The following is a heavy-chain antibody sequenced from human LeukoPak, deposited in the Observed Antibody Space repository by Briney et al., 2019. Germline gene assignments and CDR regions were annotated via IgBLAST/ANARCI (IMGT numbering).Heavy chain of an antibody. CDR2: IYHSGST. J-gene: IGHJ5*02. CDR3: ARSRSSWYSWFLGWFDP. CDR1: GGSISSSNW. D-gene: IGHD6-13*01. V-gene: IGHV4-4*02. Sequence: SGTLSLTCAVSGGSISSSNWWSWVRQPPGKGLEWIGEIYHSGSTNYNPSLKSRVTISVDKSKNQFSLKLSSVTAADTAVYYCARSRSSWYSWFLGWFDPWGQGTLVTVSS.